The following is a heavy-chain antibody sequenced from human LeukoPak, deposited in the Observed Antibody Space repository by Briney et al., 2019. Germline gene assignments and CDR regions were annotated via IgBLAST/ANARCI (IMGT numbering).Heavy chain of an antibody. CDR2: ISSGGST. CDR3: AKGGRGYNPDY. V-gene: IGHV3-23*01. Sequence: PGGSLRLSCAASGFTFSSYAMSWVSQAPGKGLEWVSSISSGGSTYYADYADSVKGRFTISRDNSKNTLYLQMNSLRAEDTAVYYCAKGGRGYNPDYWGQGTLVTVSS. CDR1: GFTFSSYA. J-gene: IGHJ4*02. D-gene: IGHD5-24*01.